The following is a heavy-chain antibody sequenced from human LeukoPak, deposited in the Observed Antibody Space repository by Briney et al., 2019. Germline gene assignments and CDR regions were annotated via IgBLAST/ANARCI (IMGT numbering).Heavy chain of an antibody. CDR3: AKSGGHFDWLLGGYFDY. CDR2: ISRDSGSI. CDR1: GFTFDDYA. J-gene: IGHJ4*02. Sequence: PGGSLRLSCAASGFTFDDYAMHWVRQAPGKGLEWVSGISRDSGSIDYVDSVKGRFTISRDNAKNSLYLQMNSLRAEDTALYFCAKSGGHFDWLLGGYFDYWGQGTLVTV. D-gene: IGHD3-9*01. V-gene: IGHV3-9*01.